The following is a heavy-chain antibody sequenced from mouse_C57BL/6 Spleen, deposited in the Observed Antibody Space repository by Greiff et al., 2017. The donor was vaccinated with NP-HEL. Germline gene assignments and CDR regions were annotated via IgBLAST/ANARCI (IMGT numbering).Heavy chain of an antibody. J-gene: IGHJ3*01. D-gene: IGHD2-4*01. Sequence: QVQLQQSGAELMKPGASVKLSCKATGYTFTGYWIEWVKQRPGHGLEWIGEILPGSGSTNYNEKFKGKSTYTADTSSNTAYMQLSSLTTEDSAIYYCARRNDSDTWFAYWGQGTLVTVSA. V-gene: IGHV1-9*01. CDR2: ILPGSGST. CDR3: ARRNDSDTWFAY. CDR1: GYTFTGYW.